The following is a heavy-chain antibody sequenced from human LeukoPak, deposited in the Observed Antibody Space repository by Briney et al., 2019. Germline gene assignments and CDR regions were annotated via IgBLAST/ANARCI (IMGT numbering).Heavy chain of an antibody. J-gene: IGHJ4*02. CDR2: ISGSGGST. CDR1: GFTFSTYW. CDR3: AKIPAGLYFDY. V-gene: IGHV3-23*01. Sequence: GGSLRLSCAASGFTFSTYWMSWVRQAPGKGLEWVSAISGSGGSTYYADSVKGRFTISRDNSKNTLYLQMNSLRAEDTAVYYCAKIPAGLYFDYWGQGTLVTVSS.